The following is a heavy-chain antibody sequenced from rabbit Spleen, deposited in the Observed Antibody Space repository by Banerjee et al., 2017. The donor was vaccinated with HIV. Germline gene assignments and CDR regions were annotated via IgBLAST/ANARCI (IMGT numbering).Heavy chain of an antibody. D-gene: IGHD8-1*01. CDR1: GFAFSSNY. J-gene: IGHJ4*01. CDR3: ARDGAGGSYFGL. V-gene: IGHV1S7*01. CDR2: IVPIIGTT. Sequence: QLKESGGGLVQPGGSLTLSCKASGFAFSSNYMSWVRQAPAKGLEWIGYIVPIIGTTYYARWVNGLFSITSENAPVTVFLQMTSLAAADTASYFCARDGAGGSYFGLWGPGTLVTVS.